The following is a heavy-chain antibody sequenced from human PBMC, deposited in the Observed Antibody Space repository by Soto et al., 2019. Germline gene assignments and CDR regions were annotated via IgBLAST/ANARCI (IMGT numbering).Heavy chain of an antibody. Sequence: SETLSLTCTVSGGSISGYYWSWIRQPAGKGLEWIGRIYTSGSTNYNTSLKGRVTMSVDTSKNHFSLKLTSVTAADTAIYYCARAPVTESSSGWHDYWGQGTLVTVSS. V-gene: IGHV4-4*07. J-gene: IGHJ4*02. CDR3: ARAPVTESSSGWHDY. D-gene: IGHD6-19*01. CDR1: GGSISGYY. CDR2: IYTSGST.